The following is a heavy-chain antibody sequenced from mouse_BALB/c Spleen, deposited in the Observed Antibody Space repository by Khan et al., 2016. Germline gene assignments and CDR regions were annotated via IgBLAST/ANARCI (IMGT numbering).Heavy chain of an antibody. J-gene: IGHJ1*01. CDR3: TRRDHRDEGGYFDV. CDR2: IRSKANNNAS. D-gene: IGHD2-14*01. V-gene: IGHV6-6*01. CDR1: GFTFSDAW. Sequence: EVKLEESGGGLVQPGGSMKLSCAASGFTFSDAWMDWVRQSPAGGLEWVAEIRSKANNNASYYAESVQGRFTISRDDSKICVHLNLNSLRAEDTGIYYCTRRDHRDEGGYFDVWGAGTTVTVSS.